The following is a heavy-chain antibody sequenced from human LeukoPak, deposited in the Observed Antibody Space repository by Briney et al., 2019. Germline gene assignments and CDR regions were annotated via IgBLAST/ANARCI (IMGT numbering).Heavy chain of an antibody. V-gene: IGHV1-24*01. J-gene: IGHJ5*02. Sequence: ASVKVSCMASGYTFTSYDINWVRQAPGKGLEWMGGFDPEDGETIYAQKFQGRVTMTEDTSTDTAYMELSSLRSEDTAVYYCARDGRDIVVVPAAKAWFDPWGQGTLVTVSS. CDR1: GYTFTSYD. CDR3: ARDGRDIVVVPAAKAWFDP. CDR2: FDPEDGET. D-gene: IGHD2-2*01.